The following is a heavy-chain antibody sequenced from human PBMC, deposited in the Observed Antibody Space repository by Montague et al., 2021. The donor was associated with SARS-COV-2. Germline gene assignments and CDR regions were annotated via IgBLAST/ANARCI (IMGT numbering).Heavy chain of an antibody. CDR3: TSGREGNYNVMDV. Sequence: CAISGDSVSSNSATRNWVRQSPLRGLKWLGRTYYRSKWYNDYAVSVRGRVTINPDTSKNQFSLQLNSVTPEDTAIYYCTSGREGNYNVMDVWGQGTTVTVSS. CDR2: TYYRSKWYN. CDR1: GDSVSSNSAT. D-gene: IGHD1-1*01. V-gene: IGHV6-1*01. J-gene: IGHJ6*02.